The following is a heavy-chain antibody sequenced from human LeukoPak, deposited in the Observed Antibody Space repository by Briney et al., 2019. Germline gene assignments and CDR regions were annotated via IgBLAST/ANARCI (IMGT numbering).Heavy chain of an antibody. CDR2: IWYDGSNK. CDR1: GFTFSSYG. D-gene: IGHD5-12*01. CDR3: AKERNSSGYDYVFAY. Sequence: GRSLRLSCAASGFTFSSYGMHWVRQAPGKGLEWVAVIWYDGSNKYYADSVKGRFTISRDNSKNTLYLQMNSLRAEDTAVYYCAKERNSSGYDYVFAYWGQGTLVTVPS. J-gene: IGHJ4*02. V-gene: IGHV3-33*06.